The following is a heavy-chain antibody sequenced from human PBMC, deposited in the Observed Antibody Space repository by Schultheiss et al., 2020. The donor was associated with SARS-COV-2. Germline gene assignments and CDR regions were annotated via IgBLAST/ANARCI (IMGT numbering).Heavy chain of an antibody. CDR1: GGSISSGGYY. Sequence: SETLSLTCTVSGGSISSGGYYWSWIRQHPGKGLEWIGYIYYSGSTYYNPSLKSRVTISVDTSKNQFSLKLSSVTAADTAVYYCAVATTHYYYYGMDVWGQGTTVTGSS. D-gene: IGHD5-12*01. V-gene: IGHV4-31*03. CDR3: AVATTHYYYYGMDV. J-gene: IGHJ6*02. CDR2: IYYSGST.